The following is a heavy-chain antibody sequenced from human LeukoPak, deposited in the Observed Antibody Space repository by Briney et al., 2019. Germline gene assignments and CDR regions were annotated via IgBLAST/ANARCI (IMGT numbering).Heavy chain of an antibody. J-gene: IGHJ4*02. V-gene: IGHV1-2*02. CDR2: INPNSGGT. CDR1: GYTFTDQW. D-gene: IGHD6-13*01. Sequence: ASVKVSCKASGYTFTDQWIHWVRQAPVQGLEWVGWINPNSGGTNYAETFEGRVAMTTDTSINTAYMEMSRLTSDDTAVYYCARAHSSLRLYHFDYWGQGTLVTVSS. CDR3: ARAHSSLRLYHFDY.